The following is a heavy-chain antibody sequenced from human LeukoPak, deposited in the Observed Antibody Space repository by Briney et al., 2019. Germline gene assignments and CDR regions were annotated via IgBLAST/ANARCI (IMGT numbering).Heavy chain of an antibody. V-gene: IGHV3-48*02. Sequence: PGRSLRLSCAASGFTFTRYGMVWVRQAPGKGLEWVSYISGSTSAVYYADSVRGRFTISRDNAKNSLYLQMNSLRDDDTAVYYCARRERQSANYYYFDYWGQGTLVTVSS. CDR3: ARRERQSANYYYFDY. J-gene: IGHJ4*02. CDR2: ISGSTSAV. D-gene: IGHD4/OR15-4a*01. CDR1: GFTFTRYG.